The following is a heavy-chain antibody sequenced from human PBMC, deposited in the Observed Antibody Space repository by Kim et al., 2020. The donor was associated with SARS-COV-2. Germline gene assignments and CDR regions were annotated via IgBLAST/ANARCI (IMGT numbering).Heavy chain of an antibody. J-gene: IGHJ4*02. D-gene: IGHD3-3*01. Sequence: SETLSLTCTVSGGSISSSSYYWGWIRQPPGKGLEWIGSIYYSGSTYYNPSLKSRVTISVDTSKNQFSLKLSSVTAADTAVYYCARLTSVITIFLPTNWGQGTLVTVSS. CDR1: GGSISSSSYY. CDR2: IYYSGST. CDR3: ARLTSVITIFLPTN. V-gene: IGHV4-39*01.